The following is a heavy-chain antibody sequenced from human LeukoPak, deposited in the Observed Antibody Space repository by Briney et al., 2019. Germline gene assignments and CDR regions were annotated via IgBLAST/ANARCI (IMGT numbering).Heavy chain of an antibody. CDR2: ISAYNGNT. V-gene: IGHV1-18*01. CDR1: GYTFTSYG. D-gene: IGHD2-2*01. Sequence: GASVKVSCKASGYTFTSYGISWVRQAPGQGLEWMGWISAYNGNTNYAQKLQGRVTMTTDTSTSTAYMELRSLRSDDTAVYYCARDLVYCSSTSCSPRADYWGQGTLVTVSS. CDR3: ARDLVYCSSTSCSPRADY. J-gene: IGHJ4*02.